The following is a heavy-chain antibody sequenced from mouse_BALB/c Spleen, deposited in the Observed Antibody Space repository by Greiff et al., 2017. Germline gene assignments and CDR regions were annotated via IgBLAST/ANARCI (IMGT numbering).Heavy chain of an antibody. CDR2: INPSTGYT. V-gene: IGHV1-7*01. CDR1: GYTFTSYW. J-gene: IGHJ2*01. D-gene: IGHD3-3*01. Sequence: VQLQQSGAGLAKPGASVKMSCKASGYTFTSYWMHWVKQKPGQGLEWIGYINPSTGYTEYNQKFKDKATLTADKSSSTAFMQLSSLTSEDSAVYYCARRDLRGFDYWGQGTTLTVSS. CDR3: ARRDLRGFDY.